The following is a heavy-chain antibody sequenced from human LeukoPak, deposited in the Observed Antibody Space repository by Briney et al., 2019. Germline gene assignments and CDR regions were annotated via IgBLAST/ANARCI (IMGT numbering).Heavy chain of an antibody. Sequence: SETLSLTCTVSGGSIRSYYWTWIRQPPGQGLEWIAYIYYSGSANYNPSLKSRVTISVDTSKNQFSLKLSSVTAADTAVYYCARKRYYGSGSFDYWGQGTLVTVSS. CDR2: IYYSGSA. CDR1: GGSIRSYY. V-gene: IGHV4-59*08. D-gene: IGHD3-10*01. J-gene: IGHJ4*02. CDR3: ARKRYYGSGSFDY.